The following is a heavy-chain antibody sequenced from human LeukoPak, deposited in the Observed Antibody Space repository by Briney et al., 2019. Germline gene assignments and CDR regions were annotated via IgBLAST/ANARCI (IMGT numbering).Heavy chain of an antibody. Sequence: PSETLSLTCTLSGYSISSGFYWSWVRQPPGKGLEWIGNAFHDGTAYYSPSLKSRVTISVDSSKNQYSLKLTSVTAADTAVYYRAMLNNYDNTWGQGTLVTVSS. D-gene: IGHD3-22*01. V-gene: IGHV4-38-2*02. CDR1: GYSISSGFY. J-gene: IGHJ5*02. CDR3: AMLNNYDNT. CDR2: AFHDGTA.